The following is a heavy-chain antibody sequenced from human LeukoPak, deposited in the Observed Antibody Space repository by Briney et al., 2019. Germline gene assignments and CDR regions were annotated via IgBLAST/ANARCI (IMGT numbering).Heavy chain of an antibody. CDR3: ARVSSMGAVYYFDY. Sequence: GGSLRLSCAASGFTFGSYSMNWVRQAPGKGLEWVSPISSSSSYIYYADSVKGRFTISRDNAKSSLYLQMNSLRAEDTAVYYCARVSSMGAVYYFDYWGQGTLVTVSS. D-gene: IGHD1-26*01. CDR2: ISSSSSYI. J-gene: IGHJ4*02. V-gene: IGHV3-21*01. CDR1: GFTFGSYS.